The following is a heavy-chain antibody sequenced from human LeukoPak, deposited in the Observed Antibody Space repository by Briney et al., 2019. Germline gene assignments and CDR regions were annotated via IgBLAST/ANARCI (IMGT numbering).Heavy chain of an antibody. V-gene: IGHV4-59*12. D-gene: IGHD5-12*01. CDR3: ARGGYSGYDSNNWFDP. CDR2: IYYSGST. CDR1: GGSISSYY. Sequence: SETLSLTCTVSGGSISSYYWSWIRQPPGKGLEWIGYIYYSGSTNYNPSLKSRVTISVDTSKNQFSLKLSSVTAADTAVYYCARGGYSGYDSNNWFDPWGQGTLVTVSS. J-gene: IGHJ5*02.